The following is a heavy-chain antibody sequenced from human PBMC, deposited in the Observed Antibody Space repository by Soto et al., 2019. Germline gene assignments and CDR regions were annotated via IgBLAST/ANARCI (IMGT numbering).Heavy chain of an antibody. Sequence: PSETLSLTCSASGGSLNNFYWNWIRQTAGKGLEWIGRIHASGNTNYNPSLKSRATLSVDTSKNQFSLKVGSVTAADTAVYYCARSSHKESWFDPWGQGNLVTVSS. D-gene: IGHD6-19*01. V-gene: IGHV4-4*07. J-gene: IGHJ5*02. CDR3: ARSSHKESWFDP. CDR1: GGSLNNFY. CDR2: IHASGNT.